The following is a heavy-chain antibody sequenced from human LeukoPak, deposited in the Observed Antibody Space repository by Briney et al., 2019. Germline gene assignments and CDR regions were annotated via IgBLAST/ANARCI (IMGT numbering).Heavy chain of an antibody. J-gene: IGHJ5*02. Sequence: GASVKVSCKASGYNFIGYYMHWVRQAPGQGLEWMGWINPNSGATNYARNFQGRVTMTRDTSITTTYMELSSLTSDDPAVYYCARENWFDTWGQGTLVTVSS. CDR3: ARENWFDT. CDR2: INPNSGAT. V-gene: IGHV1-2*02. CDR1: GYNFIGYY.